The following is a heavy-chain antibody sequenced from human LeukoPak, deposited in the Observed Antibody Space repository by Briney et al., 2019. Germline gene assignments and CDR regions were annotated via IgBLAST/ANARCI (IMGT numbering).Heavy chain of an antibody. CDR2: IYPGDSDT. CDR3: ARQRGYSSSWYFAFHI. D-gene: IGHD6-13*01. CDR1: GYSFTSYW. V-gene: IGHV5-51*07. Sequence: GESLKISCKGSGYSFTSYWIGWVHQMPGKGLEWMGIIYPGDSDTRYSPSFQGQVTISADKSISTAYLQWSSLKASDTAKYYCARQRGYSSSWYFAFHIWGQGTMVTVSS. J-gene: IGHJ3*02.